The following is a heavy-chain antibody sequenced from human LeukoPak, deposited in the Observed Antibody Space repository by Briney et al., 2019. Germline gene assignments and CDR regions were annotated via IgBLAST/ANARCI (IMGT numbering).Heavy chain of an antibody. CDR1: GGTFSSYA. Sequence: VKVSCKASGGTFSSYAISWVRQAPGQGLEWMGGIIPIFGTANYAQKFQGRVTITADESTSTAYMELSSLRSEDTAVYYRARGKDGYNYYFDYWGQGTLVTVSS. J-gene: IGHJ4*02. V-gene: IGHV1-69*13. D-gene: IGHD5-24*01. CDR3: ARGKDGYNYYFDY. CDR2: IIPIFGTA.